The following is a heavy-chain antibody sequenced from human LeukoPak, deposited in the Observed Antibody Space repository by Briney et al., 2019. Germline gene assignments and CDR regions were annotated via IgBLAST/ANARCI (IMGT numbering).Heavy chain of an antibody. Sequence: GGSLRLSCAASGFTFTSYGMHWVRQAPGKGLEWVAVISYDGSNKYYADSVKGRFTISRDNSKNTLYLQMNSLRAEDTAVYYCARGGSGSHWYYYGMDVWGQGTTVTVSS. J-gene: IGHJ6*02. CDR3: ARGGSGSHWYYYGMDV. D-gene: IGHD1-26*01. CDR1: GFTFTSYG. CDR2: ISYDGSNK. V-gene: IGHV3-30*03.